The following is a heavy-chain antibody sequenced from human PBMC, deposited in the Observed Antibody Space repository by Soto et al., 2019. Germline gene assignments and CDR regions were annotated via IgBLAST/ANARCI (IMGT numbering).Heavy chain of an antibody. Sequence: QVQLQESGPGLVKHSQTLSLTCTVSGGSIRSGGYYWTWIRQYPGKGLEWIGYIFYSGTTYYNPSLKSRVTFSLGTSTNQFSLKLSSVTAADTAVYYCARQPTYDFWSPYYFDYWGQGSLVTVSS. D-gene: IGHD3-3*01. J-gene: IGHJ4*02. CDR2: IFYSGTT. CDR1: GGSIRSGGYY. V-gene: IGHV4-31*03. CDR3: ARQPTYDFWSPYYFDY.